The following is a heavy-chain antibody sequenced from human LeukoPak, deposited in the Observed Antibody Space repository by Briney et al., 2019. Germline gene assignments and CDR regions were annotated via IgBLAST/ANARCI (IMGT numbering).Heavy chain of an antibody. CDR2: IYYTRST. J-gene: IGHJ2*01. Sequence: KPSETLSLTCTVSGGSISSYYWSWIRQPPGKGLEWIGYIYYTRSTNYNPSLKSRATISVDTSKDQFSLNLSSVTAADTAVYYCARILTYHYGSGGYSPPQWYFDLWGRGTLVTVSS. V-gene: IGHV4-59*08. CDR3: ARILTYHYGSGGYSPPQWYFDL. CDR1: GGSISSYY. D-gene: IGHD3-10*01.